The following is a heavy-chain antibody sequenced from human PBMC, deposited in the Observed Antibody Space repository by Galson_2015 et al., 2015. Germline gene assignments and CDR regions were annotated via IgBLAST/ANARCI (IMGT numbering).Heavy chain of an antibody. J-gene: IGHJ4*02. D-gene: IGHD3-9*01. CDR1: GFPFSNAW. CDR2: IKSKTDGGTT. CDR3: TTTQLRYFDWLLYY. Sequence: LRLSCAASGFPFSNAWMSWVRQAPGQGLEWVGRIKSKTDGGTTDYAAPVKGRFTISRDDSKNTLYLQMNSLKTEDTAVYYCTTTQLRYFDWLLYYWGQGTLVTVSS. V-gene: IGHV3-15*01.